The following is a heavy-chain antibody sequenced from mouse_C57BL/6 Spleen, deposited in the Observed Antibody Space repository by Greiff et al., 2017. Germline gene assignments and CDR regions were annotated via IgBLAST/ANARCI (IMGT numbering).Heavy chain of an antibody. CDR1: GYAFSSSW. CDR2: IYPGDGDT. Sequence: QVQLKESGPELVKPGASVKISCKASGYAFSSSWMNWVKQRPGTGLEWIGRIYPGDGDTNYNGKFKGKATLTADKSSSTAYMQLSSLTSEDSAVYFCARNYGSSWCAYGGQGTLVTVSA. CDR3: ARNYGSSWCAY. J-gene: IGHJ3*01. V-gene: IGHV1-82*01. D-gene: IGHD1-1*01.